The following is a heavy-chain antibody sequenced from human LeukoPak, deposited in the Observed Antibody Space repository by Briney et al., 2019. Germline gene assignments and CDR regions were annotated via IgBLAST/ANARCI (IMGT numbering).Heavy chain of an antibody. CDR3: ARAIVVAGTFSGKYYFDY. J-gene: IGHJ4*02. CDR2: INPNSGGT. Sequence: EASVKVSCKTSGYTFSAFYMHWVRQAPGQGLEWMGWINPNSGGTNYAQKFQGRVTMTRDTSISTAYMELSRLRSDDTAVYYCARAIVVAGTFSGKYYFDYWGQGTLVTVSS. D-gene: IGHD6-19*01. CDR1: GYTFSAFY. V-gene: IGHV1-2*02.